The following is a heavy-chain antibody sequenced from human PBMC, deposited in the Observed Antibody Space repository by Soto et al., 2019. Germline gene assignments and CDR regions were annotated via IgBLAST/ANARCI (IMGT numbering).Heavy chain of an antibody. CDR2: INHRGST. CDR1: GGSFSGYY. V-gene: IGHV4-34*01. D-gene: IGHD6-19*01. J-gene: IGHJ3*02. CDR3: AREIAVARGAFDI. Sequence: QAQLQQWGAGLLKPSETLSLTCAVYGGSFSGYYWSWIRQPPGKGLEWIGEINHRGSTNYNPSLKSRVTISVDTSKNQFSLKLSSVTAADTAVYYCAREIAVARGAFDIWGQGTMVTVSS.